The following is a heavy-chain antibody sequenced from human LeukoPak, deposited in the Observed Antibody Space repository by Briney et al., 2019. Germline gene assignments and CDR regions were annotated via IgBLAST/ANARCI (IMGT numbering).Heavy chain of an antibody. CDR3: TTGARSSTSCYPSFDY. Sequence: PGGSLRLSCAASGFTFSNAWMSWVRQAPGKGLEWVGRIKSKTDGGTTDYAAPVKGRFTISRDDSKNTLYLQMNSLKTEDTAVYYCTTGARSSTSCYPSFDYWGQGTLVTVSS. CDR2: IKSKTDGGTT. CDR1: GFTFSNAW. V-gene: IGHV3-15*01. D-gene: IGHD2-2*01. J-gene: IGHJ4*02.